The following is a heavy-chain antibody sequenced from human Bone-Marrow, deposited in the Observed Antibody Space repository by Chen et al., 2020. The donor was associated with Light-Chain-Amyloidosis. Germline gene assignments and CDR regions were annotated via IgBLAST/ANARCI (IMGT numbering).Heavy chain of an antibody. Sequence: QVQLVQSGAEVKKPGASVKVSCKASGYTFTSYGISWVRQAPGQGLEWMGWISAYNGNTNYAQKLQGRVTMTTDTSTSTAYMELRSLRSDDTAVYYCARDFTIVPAAIPLYYYYGMDVWGQGTTVTVSS. CDR3: ARDFTIVPAAIPLYYYYGMDV. V-gene: IGHV1-18*04. D-gene: IGHD2-2*02. CDR2: ISAYNGNT. J-gene: IGHJ6*02. CDR1: GYTFTSYG.